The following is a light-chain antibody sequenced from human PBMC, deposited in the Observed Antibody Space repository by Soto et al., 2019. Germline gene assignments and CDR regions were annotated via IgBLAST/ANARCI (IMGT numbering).Light chain of an antibody. CDR3: QQYYSYPWT. CDR1: QNIRSF. V-gene: IGKV1-5*03. J-gene: IGKJ1*01. CDR2: QAS. Sequence: DIQMTQSPSTLSASVGDSFTITCRASQNIRSFLAWYQQKPGKAPKLLIYQASTLENGVPSRFCGSGSGTEFAITIYRLQSDEFATYYWQQYYSYPWTFGQGTKVEIK.